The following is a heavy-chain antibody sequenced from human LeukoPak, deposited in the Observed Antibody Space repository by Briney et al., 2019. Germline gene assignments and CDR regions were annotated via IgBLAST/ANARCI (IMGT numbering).Heavy chain of an antibody. J-gene: IGHJ4*02. Sequence: GGSLRLSCAASGSTFSSYSMNWVRQAPGKGLEWVSSISSSSSYIYYADSVKGRFTISRDNAKNSLYLQMNSLRAEDTAVYYCARLVMIVRAPDYWGQGTLVTVSS. CDR1: GSTFSSYS. CDR2: ISSSSSYI. D-gene: IGHD3-22*01. V-gene: IGHV3-21*01. CDR3: ARLVMIVRAPDY.